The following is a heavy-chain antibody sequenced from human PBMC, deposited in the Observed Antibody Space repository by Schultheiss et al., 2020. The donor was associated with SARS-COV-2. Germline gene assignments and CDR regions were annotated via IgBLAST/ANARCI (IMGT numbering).Heavy chain of an antibody. J-gene: IGHJ4*02. CDR2: IYYSGST. Sequence: SQTLSLTCTVSGGSISSYYWSWIRQPPGKGLEWIGYIYYSGSTNYNPSLKSRVTISVDTSKNQFSVKLTSVTAADTAMYFCASVGSSGWPFDDWGQGTVVTVSS. D-gene: IGHD6-19*01. V-gene: IGHV4-59*08. CDR3: ASVGSSGWPFDD. CDR1: GGSISSYY.